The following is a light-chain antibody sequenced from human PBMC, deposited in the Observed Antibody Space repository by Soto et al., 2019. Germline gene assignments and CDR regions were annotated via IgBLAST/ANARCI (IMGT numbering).Light chain of an antibody. CDR2: GAS. Sequence: EIVLTQSPGTLSLSPGERATLSCRASQSVSSSYLAWYQQKPGQAPRLLIYGASSRDTGIPDRFSGSVSGTDFTLSIIRLEPEDFAVYYCQQYGSSPHTFGQGTKLEIK. V-gene: IGKV3-20*01. J-gene: IGKJ2*01. CDR1: QSVSSSY. CDR3: QQYGSSPHT.